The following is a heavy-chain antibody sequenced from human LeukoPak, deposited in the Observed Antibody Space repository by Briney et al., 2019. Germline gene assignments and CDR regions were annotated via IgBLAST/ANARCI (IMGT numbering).Heavy chain of an antibody. CDR2: MNPNSSST. D-gene: IGHD1-26*01. V-gene: IGHV1-8*01. Sequence: EASVKVSCKASGYTFSSYDINWVRQATGQGLEWMGWMNPNSSSTGYAQKFQGRLTMTRSTSISTAYMELSSLRSEDTAVYYCVRVQSGSYARYGMDVWGQGTTVTVSS. J-gene: IGHJ6*02. CDR3: VRVQSGSYARYGMDV. CDR1: GYTFSSYD.